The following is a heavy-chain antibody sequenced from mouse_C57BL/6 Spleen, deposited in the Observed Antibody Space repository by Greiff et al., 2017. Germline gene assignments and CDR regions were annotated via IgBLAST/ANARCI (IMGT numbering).Heavy chain of an antibody. CDR1: GYTFTSYW. V-gene: IGHV1-64*01. D-gene: IGHD1-1*01. Sequence: QVQLQQPGAELVKPGASVKLSCKASGYTFTSYWMHWVKQRPGQGLEWIGMIHPNSGSTNYNEKFKSKATLTVDKSSSTAYMQLSSLTSEDSAVXYCAREGWYYGSSYDYWGQGTTLTVSS. CDR3: AREGWYYGSSYDY. CDR2: IHPNSGST. J-gene: IGHJ2*01.